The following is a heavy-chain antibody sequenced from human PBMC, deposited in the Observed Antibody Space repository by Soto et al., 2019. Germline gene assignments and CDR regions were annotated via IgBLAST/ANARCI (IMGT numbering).Heavy chain of an antibody. CDR3: ARGVRDGYSGMDG. J-gene: IGHJ6*02. Sequence: QAQLQESGPGLVKPSETLSLTCSVSGGSFSSYYWTWIRQPAGKGLEWIGRTYTSGNTKYNPSPTRRVTISADSSMIQFSLRLRSVAAADTAVDYCARGVRDGYSGMDGWGPGSTVTVS. CDR2: TYTSGNT. D-gene: IGHD3-16*02. V-gene: IGHV4-4*07. CDR1: GGSFSSYY.